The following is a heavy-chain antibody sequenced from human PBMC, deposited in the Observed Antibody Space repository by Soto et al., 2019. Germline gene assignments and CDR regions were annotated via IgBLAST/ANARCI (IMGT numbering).Heavy chain of an antibody. CDR1: GYTFTSYG. V-gene: IGHV1-18*01. CDR2: ISAYHCKT. Sequence: ASVEVSCKASGYTFTSYGISWVRQAPGQGLEWMGWISAYHCKTNYAQKLQGRGTMTTDTSTSTAYMELRSLRSDDTAVYYCARDQFRGFGPGYWGQGTLVTVSS. D-gene: IGHD3-10*01. J-gene: IGHJ4*02. CDR3: ARDQFRGFGPGY.